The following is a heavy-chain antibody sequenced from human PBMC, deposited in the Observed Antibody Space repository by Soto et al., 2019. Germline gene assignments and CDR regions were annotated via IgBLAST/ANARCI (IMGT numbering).Heavy chain of an antibody. CDR3: ARDLGRKYYYGSGSYNWFDP. CDR1: GGSISSGDYY. Sequence: SETLSLTCTVSGGSISSGDYYWSWIHQPPGKGLEWIGYIYYSGSTYYNPSLKSRVTISVDTSKNQFSLKLSSVTAADTAVYYCARDLGRKYYYGSGSYNWFDPWGQGTLVTVSS. D-gene: IGHD3-10*01. CDR2: IYYSGST. V-gene: IGHV4-30-4*01. J-gene: IGHJ5*02.